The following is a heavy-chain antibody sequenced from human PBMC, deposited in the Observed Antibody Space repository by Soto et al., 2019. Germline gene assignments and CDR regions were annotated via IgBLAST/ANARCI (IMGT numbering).Heavy chain of an antibody. CDR3: ARGTPVRYCTTTCDYGMDV. CDR1: GFTVSSNY. V-gene: IGHV3-53*01. CDR2: IYSGGST. Sequence: GGSLRLSCAASGFTVSSNYMSWVRQAPGKGLEWVSVIYSGGSTYYADSVRGRFTIFRDNSKNTLYVEINSLRVEDTAVYYCARGTPVRYCTTTCDYGMDVWGRGTTVTVSS. D-gene: IGHD2-8*01. J-gene: IGHJ6*02.